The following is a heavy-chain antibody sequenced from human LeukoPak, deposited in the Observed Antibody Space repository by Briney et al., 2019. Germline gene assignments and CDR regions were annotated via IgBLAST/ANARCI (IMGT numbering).Heavy chain of an antibody. J-gene: IGHJ4*02. D-gene: IGHD6-19*01. V-gene: IGHV3-9*01. CDR2: ISWNSGSI. Sequence: GGSLRLSCAASGFTFDDYAMHWVRQAPGKGLEWVSGISWNSGSIGYADSVKGRFTISRDNAKNSLYLQMNSLRAEDTALYYCAKDRAVAGTLDYFDYWGQGTLVTVSS. CDR3: AKDRAVAGTLDYFDY. CDR1: GFTFDDYA.